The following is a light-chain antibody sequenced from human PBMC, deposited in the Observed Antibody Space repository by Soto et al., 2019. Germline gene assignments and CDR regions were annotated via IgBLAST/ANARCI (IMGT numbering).Light chain of an antibody. CDR3: QQYGRPSRT. CDR2: GAS. J-gene: IGKJ1*01. Sequence: ELVLTQSPGTLSLSPGERATLSCRASQSVSSYLAWYQQKPGQSHRLLIYGASSRATGIPGRFSGSGSGTDFTLTISRQEPEDVAVYYRQQYGRPSRTFGQGTMVEIK. CDR1: QSVSSY. V-gene: IGKV3-20*01.